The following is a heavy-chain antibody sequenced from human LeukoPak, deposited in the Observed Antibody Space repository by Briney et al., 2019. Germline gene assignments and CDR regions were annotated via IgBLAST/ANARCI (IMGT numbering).Heavy chain of an antibody. D-gene: IGHD1-26*01. V-gene: IGHV3-7*01. CDR3: ARRGGSYYDPYYFDY. CDR1: GFTFSSYW. J-gene: IGHJ4*02. CDR2: IKQDGSEK. Sequence: GGSLRLSCAASGFTFSSYWMSWVRQAPGKGLEWVANIKQDGSEKYYVDSVKGRFTISRDNAKNSLYLQMNSLRAEDTAVYYCARRGGSYYDPYYFDYWGQGTLVTVSS.